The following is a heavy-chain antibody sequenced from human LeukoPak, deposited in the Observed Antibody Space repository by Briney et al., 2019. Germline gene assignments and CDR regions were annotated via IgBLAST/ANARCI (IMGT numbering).Heavy chain of an antibody. Sequence: GGSLRLACAPDGSTFDDYAMHWVRQAPGKGLEWVSPISGGGGSTYYADSVKGRFTISRDNSKNSLYLQMNSLRTEDTALYYCAKDMTTVTTLDYWGQGTLVTVSS. CDR1: GSTFDDYA. J-gene: IGHJ4*02. V-gene: IGHV3-43*02. D-gene: IGHD4-17*01. CDR2: ISGGGGST. CDR3: AKDMTTVTTLDY.